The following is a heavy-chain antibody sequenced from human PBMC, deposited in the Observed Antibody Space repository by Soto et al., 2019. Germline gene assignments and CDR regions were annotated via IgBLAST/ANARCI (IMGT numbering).Heavy chain of an antibody. V-gene: IGHV3-13*01. CDR2: IGTSGET. CDR1: GFTFRNYD. D-gene: IGHD4-4*01. CDR3: ARGLQRYYGMDV. Sequence: PGGSLRLSCAASGFTFRNYDMHWVRQTTGKGLEWVSSIGTSGETYYPDSVKGRFIISREDAENSLYLQMKTLRAGDTAVYYCARGLQRYYGMDVWGQGTTVTVSS. J-gene: IGHJ6*02.